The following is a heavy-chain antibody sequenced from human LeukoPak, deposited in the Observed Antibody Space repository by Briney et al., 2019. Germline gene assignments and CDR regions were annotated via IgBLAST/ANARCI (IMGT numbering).Heavy chain of an antibody. CDR1: GFSFSSYT. J-gene: IGHJ3*02. CDR3: ARVATMVRVPLDALDI. V-gene: IGHV3-30-3*01. D-gene: IGHD3-10*01. Sequence: GGSLRLSCAASGFSFSSYTMHWVRQAPGKGLEWVAVISFDGDKKYDADSVKGRFTISRDNAKNSLYLQMNSLRAEDTAVYYCARVATMVRVPLDALDIWGQGTMVSVSS. CDR2: ISFDGDKK.